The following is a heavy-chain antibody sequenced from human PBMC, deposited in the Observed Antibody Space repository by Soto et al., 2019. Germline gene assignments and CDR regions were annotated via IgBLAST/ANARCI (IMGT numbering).Heavy chain of an antibody. D-gene: IGHD1-26*01. J-gene: IGHJ6*02. CDR2: ISTYNGNT. Sequence: ASVKVSCTASGYTYTSYDITWVRQAPGQGLEWMGWISTYNGNTNYAQKLQGRVTMTTDTSTKTAYMELRSLRSDDTAVYYCARNGGGPTDYYYYAMDVWGQGTTVTVSS. CDR1: GYTYTSYD. V-gene: IGHV1-18*01. CDR3: ARNGGGPTDYYYYAMDV.